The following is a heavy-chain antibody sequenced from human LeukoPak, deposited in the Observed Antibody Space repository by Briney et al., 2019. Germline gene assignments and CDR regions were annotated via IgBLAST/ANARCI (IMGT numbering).Heavy chain of an antibody. V-gene: IGHV4-34*01. CDR3: ARGWIYAYRY. CDR1: GGSFSGYY. D-gene: IGHD3-16*01. J-gene: IGHJ4*02. Sequence: SETLSLTCAVYGGSFSGYYWSWIRQPPGKGLEWIGEINHSGSTNYNPSLKSRVTISVDTSKNQFSLKLSSVTAADTAVYSCARGWIYAYRYWGQGTLVTVSS. CDR2: INHSGST.